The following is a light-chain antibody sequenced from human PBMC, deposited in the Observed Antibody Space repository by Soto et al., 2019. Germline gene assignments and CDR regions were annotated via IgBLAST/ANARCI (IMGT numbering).Light chain of an antibody. Sequence: QSALTQPASVSGSPGQSITISCTGTSSDVGGYNYVPWYQQYPGKAPKLMIFGVSDRPSGVSNRFSGSKSGNTASLTISGLQAEDEADYYCSSYKTSSTVVVFGGGTKLTVL. J-gene: IGLJ2*01. CDR3: SSYKTSSTVVV. CDR1: SSDVGGYNY. V-gene: IGLV2-14*01. CDR2: GVS.